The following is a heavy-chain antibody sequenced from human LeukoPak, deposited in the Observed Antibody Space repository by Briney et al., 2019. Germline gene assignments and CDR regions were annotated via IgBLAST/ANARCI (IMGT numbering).Heavy chain of an antibody. Sequence: GGSLRLSCAASGFTFSSYGMHWVRQAPGKGLEWVAVIWYDGSNKYYADSVKGRFTISRDNSKNTLYLQMNSLRAEDTAIYYCAKFAGGFKIHYFFDYWGQGTLVTVSS. J-gene: IGHJ4*02. CDR1: GFTFSSYG. V-gene: IGHV3-33*06. D-gene: IGHD1-1*01. CDR3: AKFAGGFKIHYFFDY. CDR2: IWYDGSNK.